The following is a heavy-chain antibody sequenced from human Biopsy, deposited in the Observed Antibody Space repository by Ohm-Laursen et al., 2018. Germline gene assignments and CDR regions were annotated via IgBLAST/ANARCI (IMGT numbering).Heavy chain of an antibody. CDR3: ARDRGYYSDRTVPGYFDL. CDR2: VYHSGTT. D-gene: IGHD3-22*01. CDR1: GGSISSGSNY. Sequence: TLSLTCIVSGGSISSGSNYWAWIRQPPGKGLEWIGSVYHSGTTDYNPSLQSRVTISVDTSKNHFSLRLRSVTPADTAIYYCARDRGYYSDRTVPGYFDLWGRGTLVTVSS. J-gene: IGHJ2*01. V-gene: IGHV4-39*07.